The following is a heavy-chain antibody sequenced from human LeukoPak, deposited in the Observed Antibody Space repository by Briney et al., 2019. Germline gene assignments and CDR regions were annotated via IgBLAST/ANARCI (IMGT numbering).Heavy chain of an antibody. CDR1: GFTFSSYE. CDR3: AGGPGIAAPDFDY. D-gene: IGHD6-13*01. V-gene: IGHV3-48*03. CDR2: ISSSGSTI. J-gene: IGHJ4*02. Sequence: PGGSLRLSCAASGFTFSSYEMNWVRQAPGKGLEWVSYISSSGSTIYYADSVKGRFTISRDNAKNSLYLQMNSLRAEDTAVYYCAGGPGIAAPDFDYWGQGTLVTVSS.